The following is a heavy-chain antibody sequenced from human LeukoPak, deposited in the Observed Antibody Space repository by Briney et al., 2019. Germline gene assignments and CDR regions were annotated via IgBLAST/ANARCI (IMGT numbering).Heavy chain of an antibody. J-gene: IGHJ3*02. CDR1: GYTFTSYD. CDR2: MNPNSGNT. V-gene: IGHV1-8*01. D-gene: IGHD3-16*01. CDR3: ARDWGQIFADAFDI. Sequence: ASVKVSCKASGYTFTSYDINWVRQAPGQGLEWMGWMNPNSGNTGYAQKFQGRVTMTRNTSISTAYMELSSLRSEDTAVYYCARDWGQIFADAFDIWGQGTMVTVSS.